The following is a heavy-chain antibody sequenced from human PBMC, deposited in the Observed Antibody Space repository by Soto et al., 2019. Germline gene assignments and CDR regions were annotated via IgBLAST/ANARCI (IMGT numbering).Heavy chain of an antibody. CDR2: IIPIFGTA. V-gene: IGHV1-69*06. CDR1: EDTFRNYA. Sequence: QVELVQSGAEVKKPGSSVKVSCPASEDTFRNYAISWVRQAPGQGLEWMGGIIPIFGTANYAQKFQGRVTITADTSANTVYLELSSLRSEDTAVYXCAXTKYDSSAYYYWYL. D-gene: IGHD3-22*01. J-gene: IGHJ2*01. CDR3: AXTKYDSSAYYYWYL.